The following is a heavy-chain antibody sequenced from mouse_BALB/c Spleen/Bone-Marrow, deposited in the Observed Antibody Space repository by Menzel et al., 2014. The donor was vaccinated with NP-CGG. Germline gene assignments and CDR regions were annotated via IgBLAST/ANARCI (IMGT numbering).Heavy chain of an antibody. J-gene: IGHJ4*01. D-gene: IGHD2-4*01. Sequence: LVESGAELVRPGASVKLSCKASGYSFTNYWMNWMKQRPGQGLEWIGMIHPSDSETRLNQKFRDKATLTVDKSTSTACMQLSGATSEDAAVYYCASEDYDGSWFTYWGQGTSVTVSS. CDR1: GYSFTNYW. CDR3: ASEDYDGSWFTY. CDR2: IHPSDSET. V-gene: IGHV1S82*01.